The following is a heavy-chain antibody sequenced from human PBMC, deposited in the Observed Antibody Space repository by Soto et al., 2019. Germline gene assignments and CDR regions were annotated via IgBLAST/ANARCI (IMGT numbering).Heavy chain of an antibody. CDR1: GFTFSDYY. CDR3: AKDVLRFLEWLAFYGMDV. D-gene: IGHD3-3*01. Sequence: GGSLRLSCAASGFTFSDYYMTWMRQAPGKGLDWVSYITPSGSTIYYADSVKGRFTISRDNSKNTLYLQMNSLRAEDTAVYYCAKDVLRFLEWLAFYGMDVWGQGTTVTVSS. V-gene: IGHV3-11*04. J-gene: IGHJ6*02. CDR2: ITPSGSTI.